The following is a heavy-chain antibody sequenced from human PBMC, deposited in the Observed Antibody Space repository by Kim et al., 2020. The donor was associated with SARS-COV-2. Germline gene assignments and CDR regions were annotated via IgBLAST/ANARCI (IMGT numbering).Heavy chain of an antibody. CDR3: ARVLTSGWSYFDY. J-gene: IGHJ4*02. CDR2: ISSSGSYI. V-gene: IGHV3-21*01. Sequence: GGSLRLSWAASGFTFSSYSMNWVRQAPGKELEWISSISSSGSYIYYADSMKGRFTISRDNARASLYLQMNSLRAEDTAVYYCARVLTSGWSYFDYWGQGTLVTVSS. D-gene: IGHD6-19*01. CDR1: GFTFSSYS.